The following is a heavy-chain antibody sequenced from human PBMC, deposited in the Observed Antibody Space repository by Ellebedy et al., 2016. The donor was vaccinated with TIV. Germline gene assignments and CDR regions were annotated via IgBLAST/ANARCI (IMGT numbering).Heavy chain of an antibody. Sequence: SETLSLTCSVSGGSLTGYFWSWIRQSPGKGLEWIGFIHYSGTTTYNPSLNSRVTMSVDTSKNQFSLRLSSVTPEDTAMYYCAGRGTAGTGFSYWGQGTLVTVSS. CDR3: AGRGTAGTGFSY. CDR1: GGSLTGYF. CDR2: IHYSGTT. J-gene: IGHJ4*02. D-gene: IGHD3/OR15-3a*01. V-gene: IGHV4-59*08.